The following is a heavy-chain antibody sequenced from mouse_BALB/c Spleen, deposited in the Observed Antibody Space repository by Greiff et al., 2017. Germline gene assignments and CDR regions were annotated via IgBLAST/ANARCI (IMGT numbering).Heavy chain of an antibody. CDR1: GYTFTSYT. Sequence: VQLVESGAELARPGASVKMSCKASGYTFTSYTMHWVKQRPGQGLEWIGYINPSSGYTNYNQKFKDKATLTADKSSSTAYMQLSSLTSEDSAVYYCARSGVHYYAMDYWGQGTSVTVSS. CDR2: INPSSGYT. V-gene: IGHV1-4*01. CDR3: ARSGVHYYAMDY. D-gene: IGHD2-14*01. J-gene: IGHJ4*01.